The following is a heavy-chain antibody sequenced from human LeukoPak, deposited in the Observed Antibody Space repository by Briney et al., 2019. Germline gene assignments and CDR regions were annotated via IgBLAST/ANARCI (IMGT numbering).Heavy chain of an antibody. CDR1: GYTFTGYY. Sequence: ASVKVSCKASGYTFTGYYVHWVRQAPGQGLEWMGWINCNSGGTNYAQKFQGRVTMTRDTSISTVYMELSRLRSDDTAIYFCARDQATVATPWWDHWGQGTLVTVSP. CDR3: ARDQATVATPWWDH. CDR2: INCNSGGT. D-gene: IGHD4-23*01. V-gene: IGHV1-2*02. J-gene: IGHJ4*02.